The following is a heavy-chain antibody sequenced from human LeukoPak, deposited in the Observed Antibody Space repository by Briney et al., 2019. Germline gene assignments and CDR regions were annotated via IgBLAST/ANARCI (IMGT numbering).Heavy chain of an antibody. V-gene: IGHV1-18*01. J-gene: IGHJ4*02. CDR2: ISAYNGNT. Sequence: GASVKVSCKASGYTFTSYDINWVRQAPGQGLEWMGWISAYNGNTNYAQKLQGRVTMTTDTSTSTAYMELRSLRSDDTAVYYCARDRGTNRYIAVAGTKCLDYWGQGTLVTVSS. CDR3: ARDRGTNRYIAVAGTKCLDY. D-gene: IGHD6-19*01. CDR1: GYTFTSYD.